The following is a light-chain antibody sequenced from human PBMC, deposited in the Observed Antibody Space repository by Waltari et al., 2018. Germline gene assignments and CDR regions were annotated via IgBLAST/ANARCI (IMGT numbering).Light chain of an antibody. CDR2: TAS. Sequence: DIQMTQSPPALSASVGDRVVITCRASQSISDYLHWYQQKTGRAPRVLIYTASSLQRGVPTRFSGSGSGTEFTLTISTLQPEDAASYYCQQSYSSPWTFGLGTKVEIK. J-gene: IGKJ1*01. CDR3: QQSYSSPWT. CDR1: QSISDY. V-gene: IGKV1-39*01.